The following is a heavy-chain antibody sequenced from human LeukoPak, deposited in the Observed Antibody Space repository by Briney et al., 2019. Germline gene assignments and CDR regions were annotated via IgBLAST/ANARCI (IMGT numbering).Heavy chain of an antibody. Sequence: PGGSLRLSCAASGFTFSSYTMHWIRQAPGKGLEWVSSISGSNSYIFYADSVKGRFTVSRDNAKDSLYLQMNSLRAEDTAVYYCAKGHYYGSGSLDYWGQGTLVTVSS. J-gene: IGHJ4*02. CDR3: AKGHYYGSGSLDY. V-gene: IGHV3-21*04. CDR1: GFTFSSYT. D-gene: IGHD3-10*01. CDR2: ISGSNSYI.